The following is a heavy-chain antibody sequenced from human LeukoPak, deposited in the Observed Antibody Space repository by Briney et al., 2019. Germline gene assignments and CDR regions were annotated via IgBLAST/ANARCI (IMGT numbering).Heavy chain of an antibody. Sequence: GESLKISCKGSGYRFTSYWIGWVRQRPGKGLEWRGITCPGDADTRYSPSFQGQVTISADKSISTAYLQWSSLKASDTAMYYCARRIVGENSAKYFGLWGRGTLVTVSS. D-gene: IGHD3-16*01. CDR3: ARRIVGENSAKYFGL. V-gene: IGHV5-51*01. J-gene: IGHJ2*01. CDR2: TCPGDADT. CDR1: GYRFTSYW.